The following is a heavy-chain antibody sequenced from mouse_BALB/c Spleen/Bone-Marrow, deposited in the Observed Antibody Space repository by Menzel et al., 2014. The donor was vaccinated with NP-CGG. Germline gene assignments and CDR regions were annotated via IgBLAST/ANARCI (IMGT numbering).Heavy chain of an antibody. J-gene: IGHJ1*01. Sequence: EVQLKESGPSLVKPSQTLSLTCSVTGDSITSGYWNWIRKFPGNKLEYMGYISYSGSTYYNPSLKSRISITRDTSKNXYYLQLNSVTTEDTATYYCARYYYGSSYWYFDVWGAGTTVTVSS. CDR2: ISYSGST. D-gene: IGHD1-1*01. CDR3: ARYYYGSSYWYFDV. CDR1: GDSITSGY. V-gene: IGHV3-8*02.